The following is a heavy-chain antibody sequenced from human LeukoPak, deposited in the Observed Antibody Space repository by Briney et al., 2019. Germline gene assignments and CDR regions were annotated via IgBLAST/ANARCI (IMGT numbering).Heavy chain of an antibody. V-gene: IGHV3-23*01. J-gene: IGHJ2*01. CDR1: GFTFSSHG. CDR2: ISPNGVIT. CDR3: AREEHYRRYFAL. Sequence: GGSLRLSCAASGFTFSSHGMNWVRQAPGKGLEWVSGISPNGVITYYADSVKGRFTISRDNSKNTLYLQMNTLRAEDTAVYFCAREEHYRRYFALWGRGTLVTVSS. D-gene: IGHD3-16*02.